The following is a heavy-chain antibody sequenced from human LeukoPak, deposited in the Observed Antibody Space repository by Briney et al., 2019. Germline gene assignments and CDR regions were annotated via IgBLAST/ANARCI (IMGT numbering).Heavy chain of an antibody. J-gene: IGHJ6*03. CDR3: AKDERLWFEFADMGLVGYYMDV. CDR2: IRYDGSNK. V-gene: IGHV3-30*02. D-gene: IGHD3-10*01. CDR1: GFTSSSYG. Sequence: GGSLRLSCAASGFTSSSYGMHWVRQAPGKGLEWVAFIRYDGSNKYYADSVKGRFTISRDNSKSTLYLQMNSLRAEDTAVYYCAKDERLWFEFADMGLVGYYMDVWGKGTTVTISS.